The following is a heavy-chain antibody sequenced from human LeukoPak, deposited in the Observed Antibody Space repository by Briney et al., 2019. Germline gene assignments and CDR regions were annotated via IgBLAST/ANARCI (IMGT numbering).Heavy chain of an antibody. Sequence: ASVKVSCKASGYVFTSCFMNWVRQAPGQGLEWMGIINPIDGGTTNAQTFQGRVTMTSDTSTSTFYMGLSSLTSEDTAVYYCARGKQWLGDFDLWGQGTLVTVAS. CDR1: GYVFTSCF. CDR2: INPIDGGT. J-gene: IGHJ4*02. D-gene: IGHD6-19*01. V-gene: IGHV1-46*01. CDR3: ARGKQWLGDFDL.